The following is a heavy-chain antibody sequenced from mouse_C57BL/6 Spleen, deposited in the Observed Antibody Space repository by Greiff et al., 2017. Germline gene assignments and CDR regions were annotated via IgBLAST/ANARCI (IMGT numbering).Heavy chain of an antibody. V-gene: IGHV2-2*01. CDR1: GFSLTSYG. CDR2: IWSGGST. Sequence: QVQLQQSGPGLVQPSQSLSITCPVSGFSLTSYGVHWVRQSPGTGLEWLGVIWSGGSTDYNAAFISRLSISKDNSKSQVFFKMNSLQADDTAIYYCARGRNFDVWGTGTTVTVSS. CDR3: ARGRNFDV. J-gene: IGHJ1*03.